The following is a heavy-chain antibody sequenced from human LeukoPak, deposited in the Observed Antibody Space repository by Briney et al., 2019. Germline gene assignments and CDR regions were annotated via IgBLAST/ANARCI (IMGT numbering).Heavy chain of an antibody. V-gene: IGHV1-18*01. Sequence: GASVKVSCKASGYNIGMFGMSWVRQAPGQGLEWMGWISANNGNTKYAQKLQGRVTMTTDTSTSTAYMELRSLRSDDTAVYYCARVGVVVPSAWFDPWGQGTLVTVSS. CDR2: ISANNGNT. CDR3: ARVGVVVPSAWFDP. J-gene: IGHJ5*02. D-gene: IGHD2-2*01. CDR1: GYNIGMFG.